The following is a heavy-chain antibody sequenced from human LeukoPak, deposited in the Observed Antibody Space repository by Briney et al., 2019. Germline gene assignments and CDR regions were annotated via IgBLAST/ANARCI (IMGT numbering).Heavy chain of an antibody. V-gene: IGHV4-30-4*08. D-gene: IGHD3-16*01. CDR1: GGSISSGDYY. CDR2: IYYSGST. Sequence: SETLSLTCTVSGGSISSGDYYWSWIRQPPGKGLEWIGYIYYSGSTYYNPSLKSRVTISVDTSKNQFSLKLSSVTAADTAVYYCARGGGGDAFDIWGQGTMVTVSS. CDR3: ARGGGGDAFDI. J-gene: IGHJ3*02.